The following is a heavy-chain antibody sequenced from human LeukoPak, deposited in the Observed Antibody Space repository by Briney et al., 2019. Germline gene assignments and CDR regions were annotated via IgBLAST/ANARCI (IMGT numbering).Heavy chain of an antibody. CDR2: INPNSGGT. Sequence: GASVKVSCKPSGYTFTDFYMHWVRQAPGQGLEWMGWINPNSGGTNYAQKFQGRVTMTRDTSISTAYMELSRLRSDDTAVYYCARPITMVRGVRWVNWFDPWGQGTLVTVSS. J-gene: IGHJ5*02. V-gene: IGHV1-2*02. D-gene: IGHD3-10*01. CDR1: GYTFTDFY. CDR3: ARPITMVRGVRWVNWFDP.